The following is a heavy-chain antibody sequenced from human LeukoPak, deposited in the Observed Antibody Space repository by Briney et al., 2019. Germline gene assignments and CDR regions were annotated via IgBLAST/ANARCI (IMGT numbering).Heavy chain of an antibody. D-gene: IGHD6-13*01. CDR3: ARRGIAAAANWFDP. Sequence: KTSETLSLTCSVSGYSISSGYYWGWTRPPPGKGPEWIGNIYYSGSTYYNPSLKSRVTISLDTSKNQFSLKLSSMTAADTAVYYCARRGIAAAANWFDPWGQGTLVTVSS. CDR2: IYYSGST. CDR1: GYSISSGYY. J-gene: IGHJ5*02. V-gene: IGHV4-38-2*02.